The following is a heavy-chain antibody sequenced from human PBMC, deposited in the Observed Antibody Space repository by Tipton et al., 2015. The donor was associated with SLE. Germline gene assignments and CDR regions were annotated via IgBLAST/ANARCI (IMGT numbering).Heavy chain of an antibody. J-gene: IGHJ5*02. CDR1: GGSITNDNHY. D-gene: IGHD6-13*01. Sequence: TLSLTCTVSGGSITNDNHYWSWIRQPAGKGLEWIGRIYYSGSTYYNPSLKSRVTISVDTSKNQFSLKLSSVTAADTAVYYCASSNGYSSSWYGPYNWFDPWGQGTLVTVSS. CDR3: ASSNGYSSSWYGPYNWFDP. V-gene: IGHV4-61*02. CDR2: IYYSGST.